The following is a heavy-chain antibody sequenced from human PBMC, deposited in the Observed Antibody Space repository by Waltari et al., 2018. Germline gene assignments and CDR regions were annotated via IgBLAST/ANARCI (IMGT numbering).Heavy chain of an antibody. V-gene: IGHV3-7*01. J-gene: IGHJ4*02. CDR2: IDQDGSEI. CDR3: ARDMGIYTNYVFY. Sequence: EVVLVESGGGLVQSGGSLRLSCAVSGFTFSNHWMTWVRQAPGKGLEWVANIDQDGSEIFYVDSVKGRFTMSRDNAKNTLYLHMNSLRADDTAVYYCARDMGIYTNYVFYWGQGTLVTVSS. D-gene: IGHD3-10*02. CDR1: GFTFSNHW.